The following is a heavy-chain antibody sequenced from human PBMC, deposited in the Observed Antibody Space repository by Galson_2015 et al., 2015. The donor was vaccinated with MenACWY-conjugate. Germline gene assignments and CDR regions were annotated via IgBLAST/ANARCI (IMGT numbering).Heavy chain of an antibody. CDR2: IFGGGSA. Sequence: SLRLSCAASGFSVSSNYMNWVRQAPGKGLEWVSVIFGGGSAYYADSVKGRFTISRDNSKNTLYLQMNSLRAEDTAVYFCARGPGSGDPYVLDVWAKGPRSPSP. J-gene: IGHJ6*02. CDR1: GFSVSSNY. V-gene: IGHV3-53*01. D-gene: IGHD2-15*01. CDR3: ARGPGSGDPYVLDV.